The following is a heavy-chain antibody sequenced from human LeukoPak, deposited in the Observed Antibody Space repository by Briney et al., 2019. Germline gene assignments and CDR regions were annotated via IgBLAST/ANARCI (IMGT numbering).Heavy chain of an antibody. CDR1: GFSLITSGVG. CDR2: IYWDDDK. Sequence: SGPTLVNPTQTLTLTCTFSGFSLITSGVGVDWIRQPPGKALEWLAVIYWDDDKRYSPSLKSRLTITGDTSKNQVILTMTNMDPVDTATYYCARSKSYYGSSGYDFDSWGQGTLVTVSS. CDR3: ARSKSYYGSSGYDFDS. J-gene: IGHJ4*02. D-gene: IGHD3-22*01. V-gene: IGHV2-5*02.